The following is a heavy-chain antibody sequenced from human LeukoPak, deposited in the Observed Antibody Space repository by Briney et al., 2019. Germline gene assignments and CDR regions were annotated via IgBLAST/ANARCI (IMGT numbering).Heavy chain of an antibody. CDR2: IYHSGST. V-gene: IGHV4-38-2*02. D-gene: IGHD3-3*01. Sequence: SETLSLTCTVSGYSISSGYYWGWIRQPPGKGLEWIGSIYHSGSTYYNPSLKSRVTISVDTPKNQFSLKLSSVTAADTAVYYCARDESVYDFWSGYYSHKFDYWGQGTLVTVSS. J-gene: IGHJ4*02. CDR1: GYSISSGYY. CDR3: ARDESVYDFWSGYYSHKFDY.